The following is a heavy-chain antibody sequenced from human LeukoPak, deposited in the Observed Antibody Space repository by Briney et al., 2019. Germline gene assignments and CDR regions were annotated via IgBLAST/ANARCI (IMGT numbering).Heavy chain of an antibody. CDR3: ARSGGRDYGDWRHLVRFDY. V-gene: IGHV3-11*06. Sequence: PGGSLRLSCAASGFTFSDYYMSWIRQAPGKGLEWVSYISSSSSYTNYADSVKGRFTISRDNAKNSLYLQMNSLRAEGTAVYYCARSGGRDYGDWRHLVRFDYWGQGTLVTVSS. D-gene: IGHD4-17*01. CDR2: ISSSSSYT. CDR1: GFTFSDYY. J-gene: IGHJ4*02.